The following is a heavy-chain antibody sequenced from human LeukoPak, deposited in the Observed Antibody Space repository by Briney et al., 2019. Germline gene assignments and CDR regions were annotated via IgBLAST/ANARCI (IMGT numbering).Heavy chain of an antibody. CDR1: GFTFSSYW. CDR3: AGAYSAYDPFDY. D-gene: IGHD5-12*01. Sequence: GGSLRLSCAASGFTFSSYWMHWVRQAPGKGLVWVSRLNADGNSITYADSVRGRFTISRDNAKNTVHLQMNSLRVEDTAIYFCAGAYSAYDPFDYWGQGILVTVSS. J-gene: IGHJ4*02. CDR2: LNADGNSI. V-gene: IGHV3-74*01.